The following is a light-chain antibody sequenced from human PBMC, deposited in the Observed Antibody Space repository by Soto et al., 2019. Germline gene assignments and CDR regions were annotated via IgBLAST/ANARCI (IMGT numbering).Light chain of an antibody. CDR3: QQYNTYPLT. Sequence: DIQMTQSPSTLSASVGDRVTITCRASQSMSTWLAWYQQKPGKAPKLLIYKASSLEGGVPSRFSGSGSGTEFNITVSSLQADDFATYYCQQYNTYPLTFGGGTTMEIK. V-gene: IGKV1-5*03. J-gene: IGKJ4*01. CDR1: QSMSTW. CDR2: KAS.